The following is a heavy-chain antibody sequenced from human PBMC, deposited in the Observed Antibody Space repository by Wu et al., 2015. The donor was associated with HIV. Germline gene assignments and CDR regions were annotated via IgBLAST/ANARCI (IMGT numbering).Heavy chain of an antibody. V-gene: IGHV1-2*02. J-gene: IGHJ5*02. D-gene: IGHD3-10*01. Sequence: QVQLVQSGTEVKKPGTSVKVSCKASGYTFTGYYMHWVRQAPGQGLEWMGWINPNSGGTNYAQKFQGRVTMTRDTSISTAYMELSRLRSDDTAVYYCARDLMVRGVRSSEGYNWFDPWGQGTLVTVSS. CDR1: GYTFTGYY. CDR3: ARDLMVRGVRSSEGYNWFDP. CDR2: INPNSGGT.